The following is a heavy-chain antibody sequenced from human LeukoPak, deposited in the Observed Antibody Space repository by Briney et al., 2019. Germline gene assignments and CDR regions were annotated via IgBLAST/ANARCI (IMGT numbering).Heavy chain of an antibody. CDR3: ARGLPGYSNGDDAFDI. CDR2: IYYSGST. D-gene: IGHD6-19*01. Sequence: SETLSLTRTVSGGSISSYYWSWFRQPPGKGLEWIGYIYYSGSTNYNPSLKSRVTISVDTSRNQFSLKLSSVTAADTAVYYCARGLPGYSNGDDAFDIWGQGTMVTVSS. V-gene: IGHV4-59*01. CDR1: GGSISSYY. J-gene: IGHJ3*02.